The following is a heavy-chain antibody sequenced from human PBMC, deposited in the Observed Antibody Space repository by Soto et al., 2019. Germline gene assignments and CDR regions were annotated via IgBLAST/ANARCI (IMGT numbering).Heavy chain of an antibody. V-gene: IGHV1-8*01. J-gene: IGHJ4*02. CDR1: GYTFTSYD. CDR2: MNPNTGNS. D-gene: IGHD1-1*01. CDR3: ARRAETNGWNGFGADKYYFDF. Sequence: ASVKVSCKASGYTFTSYDIYWVRQATGQGLEWMGWMNPNTGNSGYAQKFQGRVTMTSDTSISTAHMGLSSLRSEDTAVYYCARRAETNGWNGFGADKYYFDFWGQGTLVTVSS.